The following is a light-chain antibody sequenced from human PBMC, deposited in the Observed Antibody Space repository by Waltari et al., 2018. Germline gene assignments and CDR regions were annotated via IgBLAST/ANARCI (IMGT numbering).Light chain of an antibody. CDR1: SSDVGVSNS. CDR3: SSYTSSSTLV. Sequence: QSALTQPASVSGSPGQSITISCTGTSSDVGVSNSVSWYQQHPGKAPKLMIYDVSNRPSGVSNRFSGSKSGNTASLTISGLQAEDEADYYCSSYTSSSTLVFGGGTKLTVL. CDR2: DVS. J-gene: IGLJ3*02. V-gene: IGLV2-14*03.